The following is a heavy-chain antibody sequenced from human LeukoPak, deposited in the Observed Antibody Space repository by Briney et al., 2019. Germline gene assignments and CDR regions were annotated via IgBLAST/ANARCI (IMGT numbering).Heavy chain of an antibody. CDR2: IYYSGNT. CDR3: AGEDYFDSSGYASWRFDI. D-gene: IGHD3-22*01. J-gene: IGHJ3*02. V-gene: IGHV4-59*01. Sequence: SETLSLTCTVSGGSISSYYWSWIRQPPGKGLEWIGYIYYSGNTIYNPSLKSRVTISVDTSENQFSLKLTSVTTADTAVYYCAGEDYFDSSGYASWRFDIWGQGTMVTVSS. CDR1: GGSISSYY.